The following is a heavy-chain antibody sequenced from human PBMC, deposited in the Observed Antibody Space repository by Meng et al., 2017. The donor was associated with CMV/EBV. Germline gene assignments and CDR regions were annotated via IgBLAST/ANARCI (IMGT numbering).Heavy chain of an antibody. Sequence: SVKVSCKASGGTFSSYTISWVRQAPGQGLEWMGRIIPILGIANYAQKFQGRVTITADKSTSTDYMELSSLRSEDTAVYYCARDFVRGRSIDVWGQGTTVTVSS. CDR2: IIPILGIA. V-gene: IGHV1-69*04. J-gene: IGHJ6*02. D-gene: IGHD2-8*01. CDR1: GGTFSSYT. CDR3: ARDFVRGRSIDV.